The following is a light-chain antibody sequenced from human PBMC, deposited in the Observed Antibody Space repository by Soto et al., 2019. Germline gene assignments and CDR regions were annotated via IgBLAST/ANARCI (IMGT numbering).Light chain of an antibody. CDR2: SNA. V-gene: IGLV1-40*01. J-gene: IGLJ1*01. CDR1: SSNIGTGYD. Sequence: QSVLTQPPSVSGAPGQRVTISCTGSSSNIGTGYDVHWYQQLPGTAPKLLIYSNANRPSGVSDRFSGSKSGTSASLAITGLQAEDEADYYCQSYDSSLSSYVFGTWTKLTVL. CDR3: QSYDSSLSSYV.